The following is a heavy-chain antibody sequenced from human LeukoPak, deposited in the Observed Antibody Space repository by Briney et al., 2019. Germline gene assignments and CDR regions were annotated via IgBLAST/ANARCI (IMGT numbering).Heavy chain of an antibody. J-gene: IGHJ5*02. Sequence: PSETLSLTCTVSGGSISGSSYYWGWIRQPPGKGLEWIGSIYYSGSTYYNPSLKSRVTISVDTSKNQFSLKLSSVTAADTAVYYCATVLGSESIAARPDWFDPWGQGTLVTVSS. V-gene: IGHV4-39*07. CDR1: GGSISGSSYY. CDR3: ATVLGSESIAARPDWFDP. D-gene: IGHD6-6*01. CDR2: IYYSGST.